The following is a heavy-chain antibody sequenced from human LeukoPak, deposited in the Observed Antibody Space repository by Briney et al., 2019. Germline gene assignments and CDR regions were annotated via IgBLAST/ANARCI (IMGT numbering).Heavy chain of an antibody. J-gene: IGHJ4*02. CDR2: IKSQADGGTA. Sequence: KSGGSLRLSCAASGFSFSNVWMSWVRQAPGKGLEWVGRIKSQADGGTADYAAPVKGRFTLSREDSKTTLYLQMNSLKIEDTAVYYCTTHPSYSGYVGDYWGQGTLVTASS. CDR3: TTHPSYSGYVGDY. CDR1: GFSFSNVW. V-gene: IGHV3-15*01. D-gene: IGHD5-12*01.